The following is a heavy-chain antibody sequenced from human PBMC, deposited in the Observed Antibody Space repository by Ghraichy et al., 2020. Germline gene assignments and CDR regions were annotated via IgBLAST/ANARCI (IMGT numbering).Heavy chain of an antibody. CDR3: ARGRRLYSSSWKGDY. Sequence: GGSLRLSCAASGFTFSSYSMNWVRQAPGKGLEWVSSISSSSSYIYYADSVKGRFTISRDNAKNSLYLQMNSLRAEDTAVYYCARGRRLYSSSWKGDYWGQGTLVTVSS. D-gene: IGHD6-13*01. V-gene: IGHV3-21*01. CDR1: GFTFSSYS. J-gene: IGHJ4*02. CDR2: ISSSSSYI.